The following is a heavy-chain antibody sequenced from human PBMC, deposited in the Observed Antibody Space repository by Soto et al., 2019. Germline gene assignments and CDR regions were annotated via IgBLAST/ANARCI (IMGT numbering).Heavy chain of an antibody. CDR1: GFTFSSDA. CDR2: VSSDGNHA. J-gene: IGHJ4*02. Sequence: QVQLVESGGGVVQPGNSLRLSCVGSGFTFSSDALHWVRQAPGKGLEWVAVVSSDGNHAYYPDHVKGRFTISRDNFQSTVFLHMESLKPEDTATYYCARDSAYSTASTHFDHWGQGTLVTVSS. CDR3: ARDSAYSTASTHFDH. D-gene: IGHD2-2*01. V-gene: IGHV3-30*04.